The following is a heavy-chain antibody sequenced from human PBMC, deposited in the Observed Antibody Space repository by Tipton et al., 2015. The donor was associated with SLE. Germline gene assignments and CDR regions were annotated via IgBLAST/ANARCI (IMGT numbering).Heavy chain of an antibody. V-gene: IGHV4-59*08. CDR1: GASISSYY. Sequence: TLSLTCTVSGASISSYYWSWIRQPPGKGLEWIGYIYYSGSTNYNPSLKSRVTISVDTSKNQFSLKLSSVTAADTAVYYCARRMVFGGDCFDYWGQGTLVTVSS. CDR2: IYYSGST. CDR3: ARRMVFGGDCFDY. J-gene: IGHJ4*02. D-gene: IGHD3-10*02.